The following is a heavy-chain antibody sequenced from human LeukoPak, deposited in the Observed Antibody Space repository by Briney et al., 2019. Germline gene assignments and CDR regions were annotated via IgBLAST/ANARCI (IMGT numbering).Heavy chain of an antibody. CDR2: IYYSGST. CDR3: ASMPLWFGELLNPPDY. J-gene: IGHJ4*02. CDR1: GGSISSSRYY. Sequence: KPSETLSLTCTVSGGSISSSRYYWGWIRQPPGKGLEWIGSIYYSGSTYYNPSLKSRVTISVDTSKNQFSLKLSSVTAADTAVYYCASMPLWFGELLNPPDYWGQGTLVTVSS. D-gene: IGHD3-10*01. V-gene: IGHV4-39*01.